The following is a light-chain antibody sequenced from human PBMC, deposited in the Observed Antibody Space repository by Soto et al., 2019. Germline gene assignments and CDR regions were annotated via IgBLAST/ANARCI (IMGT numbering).Light chain of an antibody. Sequence: DIQLTQSPSTLSASVGDRVTITCRASQSVGASLAWYQQRPGIAPKLLIYRASNFEGGVPSRFSGVGSGTEFSLIITGLQPDDFATYYCQQYHTSSQWTFGQGTK. V-gene: IGKV1-5*03. CDR2: RAS. CDR3: QQYHTSSQWT. J-gene: IGKJ1*01. CDR1: QSVGAS.